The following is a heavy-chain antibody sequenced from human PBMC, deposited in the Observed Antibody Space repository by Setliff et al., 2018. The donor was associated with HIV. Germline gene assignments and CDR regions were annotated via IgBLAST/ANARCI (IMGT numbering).Heavy chain of an antibody. CDR1: GGSMSSFY. V-gene: IGHV4-59*01. D-gene: IGHD1-7*01. Sequence: SETLSLTCTVSGGSMSSFYWSWIRQSPEKGLEWIGYIYYSGTTNYNPALESRVTIAVDTSKNQFSLKLTSVTSADTAVYYCSRGGTMAEYWGPGKVVTVSS. J-gene: IGHJ4*02. CDR2: IYYSGTT. CDR3: SRGGTMAEY.